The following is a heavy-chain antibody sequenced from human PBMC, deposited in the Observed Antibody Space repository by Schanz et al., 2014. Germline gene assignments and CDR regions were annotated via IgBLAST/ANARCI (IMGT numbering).Heavy chain of an antibody. CDR1: GYIFGSHG. J-gene: IGHJ4*02. V-gene: IGHV1-18*01. CDR2: ISVYHGHT. Sequence: QLMQSGSEVRKPGASVKVSCKASGYIFGSHGMTWVRQAPGQGLEWMGWISVYHGHTNYAEKVHGRVTMTRNTSITTAYLELSSLRSGDTAVYYCTKGRTFGRWGQGTLVTVSS. CDR3: TKGRTFGR. D-gene: IGHD3-16*01.